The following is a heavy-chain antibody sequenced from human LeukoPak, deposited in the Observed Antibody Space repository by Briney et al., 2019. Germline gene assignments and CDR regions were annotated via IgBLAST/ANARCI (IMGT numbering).Heavy chain of an antibody. J-gene: IGHJ4*02. CDR3: ARVFSGWPYYFDY. CDR2: IYYSGST. V-gene: IGHV4-61*03. Sequence: SETLSLTCTVSGDSISSSSYYWGWIRQPPGKGLEWLGYIYYSGSTNYNPSLKSRVTMSVDTSTNHFSLKLSSVTAADTAVYYCARVFSGWPYYFDYWGQGTLVTVSS. CDR1: GDSISSSSYY. D-gene: IGHD6-19*01.